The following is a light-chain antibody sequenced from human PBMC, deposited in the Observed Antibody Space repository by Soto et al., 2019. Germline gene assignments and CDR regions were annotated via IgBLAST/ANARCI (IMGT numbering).Light chain of an antibody. CDR3: QQYNSYWT. CDR1: QSSRSW. Sequence: QMTQSPSTLSASVGPRVTIYCRASQSSRSWLAWYQQKTGKAPKLLIYKASSLESGVPSRFSGSGSGTEFTLTISSLQPDDFATYYCQQYNSYWTFGQGTKV. V-gene: IGKV1-5*03. J-gene: IGKJ1*01. CDR2: KAS.